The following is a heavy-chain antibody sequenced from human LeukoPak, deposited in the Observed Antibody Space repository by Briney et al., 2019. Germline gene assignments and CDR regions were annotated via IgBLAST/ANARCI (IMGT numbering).Heavy chain of an antibody. CDR1: GFNFNKYW. J-gene: IGHJ4*02. Sequence: GGSLRLSCAASGFNFNKYWMHWVRQAPGKGLVWVSRINGDGTTTSYADSVKGGFTMSRDNAKNTLYLQMSGLRAKDTAVYYCATGNYYDSRGYYTFGHWGQGTLVTVSS. D-gene: IGHD3-22*01. V-gene: IGHV3-74*01. CDR3: ATGNYYDSRGYYTFGH. CDR2: INGDGTTT.